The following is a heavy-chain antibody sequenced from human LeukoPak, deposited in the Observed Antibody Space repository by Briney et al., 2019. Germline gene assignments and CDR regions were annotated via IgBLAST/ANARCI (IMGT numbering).Heavy chain of an antibody. CDR1: GYTFTSYG. D-gene: IGHD4-17*01. Sequence: ASVTVSCKASGYTFTSYGINWVRQAPGQGLEWMGWINPNSGGTNYAQKFQGRVTMTRDTSISTAYMELSRLRSDDTAVYYCARGDYGPDYWGQGTLVTVSS. CDR2: INPNSGGT. V-gene: IGHV1-2*02. CDR3: ARGDYGPDY. J-gene: IGHJ4*02.